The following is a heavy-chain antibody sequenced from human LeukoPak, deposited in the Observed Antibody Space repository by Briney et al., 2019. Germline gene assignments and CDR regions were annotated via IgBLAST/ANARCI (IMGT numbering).Heavy chain of an antibody. Sequence: PSETLSLTCAVYGGSFSGYYWSWIRQPPGKGLEWLGEINHSGSTNYNPSLKSRVTISVDTSKNQFSLKLSSVTAADTAVYYCASGPPQKWFDPWGQGTLVTVSS. CDR2: INHSGST. J-gene: IGHJ5*02. CDR3: ASGPPQKWFDP. V-gene: IGHV4-34*01. CDR1: GGSFSGYY.